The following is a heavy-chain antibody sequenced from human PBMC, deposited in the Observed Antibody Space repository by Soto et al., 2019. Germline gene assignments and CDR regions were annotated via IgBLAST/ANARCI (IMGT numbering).Heavy chain of an antibody. D-gene: IGHD6-6*01. V-gene: IGHV3-21*01. CDR3: ARNSSSKVEYYYYYYGMDV. Sequence: PXGSLRLSFAASGFTFSSYSMNWVRQAPGKGLEWVSSISSSSSYIYYADSVKGRFTISRDNAKNSLYLQMNSLRAEDTAVYYCARNSSSKVEYYYYYYGMDVWGQRTTVTVSS. CDR2: ISSSSSYI. CDR1: GFTFSSYS. J-gene: IGHJ6*02.